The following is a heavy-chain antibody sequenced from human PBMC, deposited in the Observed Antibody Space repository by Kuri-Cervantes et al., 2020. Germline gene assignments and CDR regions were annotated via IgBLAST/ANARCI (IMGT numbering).Heavy chain of an antibody. J-gene: IGHJ5*02. D-gene: IGHD2-8*02. CDR1: APSFSTFH. V-gene: IGHV4-59*12. CDR2: IYHGTNT. Sequence: GSLRLSCSVSAPSFSTFHWSWIRQPPGKGLEWIGYIYHGTNTNYSPSLKSRVSISADTSKNQFSLRLNSVTVADTAIYYCVRDTGAWFDPWGQGTLVTVSS. CDR3: VRDTGAWFDP.